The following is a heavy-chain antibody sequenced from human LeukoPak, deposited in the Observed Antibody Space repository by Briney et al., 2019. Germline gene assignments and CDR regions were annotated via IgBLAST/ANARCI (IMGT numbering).Heavy chain of an antibody. D-gene: IGHD1-26*01. Sequence: PGESLRLSCAASGFTFRTYGMSWVRQAPGKGLQWVASIWYDGSDRLYTDSVKGRFTISRDNPNNTVSLQMNSLRGDDTAVYYCAKCAGATHWYFDLWGRGTLVTVSS. CDR2: IWYDGSDR. V-gene: IGHV3-33*06. J-gene: IGHJ2*01. CDR1: GFTFRTYG. CDR3: AKCAGATHWYFDL.